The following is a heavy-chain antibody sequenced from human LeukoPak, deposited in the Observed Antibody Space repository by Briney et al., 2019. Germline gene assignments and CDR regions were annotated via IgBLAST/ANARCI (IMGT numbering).Heavy chain of an antibody. D-gene: IGHD4-17*01. V-gene: IGHV4-59*01. CDR3: AREGRQDYVYFDC. Sequence: TSETLSLTCTVSGDSISSYYWSWIRQPPGKGLEWMGYINYSGNTNYSPSLKSRVTISVDTSKNQFSLRLTSVTAADTAVYYCAREGRQDYVYFDCWGQGTLVTVSS. J-gene: IGHJ4*02. CDR1: GDSISSYY. CDR2: INYSGNT.